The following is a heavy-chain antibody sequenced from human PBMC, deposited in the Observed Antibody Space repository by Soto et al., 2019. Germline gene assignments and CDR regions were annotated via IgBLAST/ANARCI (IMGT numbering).Heavy chain of an antibody. V-gene: IGHV1-18*01. Sequence: GASVKVSCKASGYTFTSYGISWVRQAPGQGLEWMGWISAYNGNTNYAQKLQGRVTMTTDTSTSTAYMELRSLRSDDTAVYYCARVVVPAARYYYYYYMEVWGKGTTVTVSS. D-gene: IGHD2-2*01. J-gene: IGHJ6*03. CDR1: GYTFTSYG. CDR3: ARVVVPAARYYYYYYMEV. CDR2: ISAYNGNT.